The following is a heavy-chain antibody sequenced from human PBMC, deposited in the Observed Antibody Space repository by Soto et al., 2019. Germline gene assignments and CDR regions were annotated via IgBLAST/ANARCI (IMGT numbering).Heavy chain of an antibody. CDR1: GGSISSYY. V-gene: IGHV4-59*01. J-gene: IGHJ4*02. Sequence: SETLSLTCTVSGGSISSYYWSWIRQPPGKGLEWIGYIYYSGSTNYNPSLKSRVTISVDTSKNQFSLKLSSVTAADTAVYYCARVDVDTAMVTGFDYWGQGTLVTVSS. D-gene: IGHD5-18*01. CDR3: ARVDVDTAMVTGFDY. CDR2: IYYSGST.